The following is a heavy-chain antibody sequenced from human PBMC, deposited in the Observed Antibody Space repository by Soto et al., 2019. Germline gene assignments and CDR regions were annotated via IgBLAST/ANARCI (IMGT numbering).Heavy chain of an antibody. V-gene: IGHV3-30-3*01. J-gene: IGHJ4*02. Sequence: ESGGGVVQPGRSLRLSCAASGFTFSSYAMHWVRQAPGKGLEWVAVISYDGSNKYYADSVKGRFTISRDNSKNTLYLQMNSLRAEDTAVYYCARGGLLWFGELCDYWGQGTLVTVSS. CDR3: ARGGLLWFGELCDY. CDR2: ISYDGSNK. D-gene: IGHD3-10*01. CDR1: GFTFSSYA.